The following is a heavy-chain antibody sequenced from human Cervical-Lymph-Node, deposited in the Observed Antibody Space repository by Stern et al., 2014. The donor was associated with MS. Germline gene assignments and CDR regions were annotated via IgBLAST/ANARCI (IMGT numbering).Heavy chain of an antibody. J-gene: IGHJ6*02. CDR2: ISADNGNT. V-gene: IGHV1-18*01. CDR3: ARILKTVAAGXXXXX. D-gene: IGHD6-19*01. CDR1: GYTFTTYD. Sequence: VQLVESGAEVKKPGASVKVSCKASGYTFTTYDITWVRQAPRQGLEWMRRISADNGNTKYAQNLQGRVTMTTDTSTSTTYMEVRSLRSDDTAVYYCARILKTVAAGXXXXXWGQGTTVTVSS.